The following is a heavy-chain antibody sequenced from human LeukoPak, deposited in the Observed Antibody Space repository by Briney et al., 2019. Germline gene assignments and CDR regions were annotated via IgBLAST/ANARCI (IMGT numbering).Heavy chain of an antibody. V-gene: IGHV4-59*08. CDR3: ARQGGLASRSLDY. J-gene: IGHJ4*02. D-gene: IGHD6-13*01. CDR1: GGSISSYY. CDR2: IYYSGST. Sequence: PSETLSLTCTVSGGSISSYYWSWIRQPPGKGLEWIGYIYYSGSTNYNPSLKSRVTISVGTSKNQFSLKLSAVTAADTAVYYCARQGGLASRSLDYWGQGSLVTVSS.